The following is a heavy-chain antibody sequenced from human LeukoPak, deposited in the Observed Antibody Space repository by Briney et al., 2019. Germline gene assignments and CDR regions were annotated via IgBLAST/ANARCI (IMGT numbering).Heavy chain of an antibody. CDR3: VRGRTSGYDWGGDY. V-gene: IGHV3-48*03. D-gene: IGHD5-12*01. J-gene: IGHJ4*02. CDR1: GFSFSTYE. CDR2: MSSSGSVS. Sequence: VGSLRLSRAASGFSFSTYEMNWVRQAPGKGLEWVSYMSSSGSVSYYADSVRGRFTISRDNAKNSLYLQMNSLRADDTAIYYCVRGRTSGYDWGGDYWGQGALVAVSS.